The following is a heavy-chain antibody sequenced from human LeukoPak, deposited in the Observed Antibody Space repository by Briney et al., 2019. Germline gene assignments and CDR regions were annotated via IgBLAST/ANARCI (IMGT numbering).Heavy chain of an antibody. V-gene: IGHV1-69*13. Sequence: GASVKVSCKASGGTFSSYAISWVRQAPGQGLEWMGGIIPIFGTANYAQKFQGRVTITADESTSTAYMELSSLRSEDTAVYYCARSRYSGDNWFDSWGQGTLVTVSS. CDR1: GGTFSSYA. J-gene: IGHJ5*01. D-gene: IGHD2-15*01. CDR2: IIPIFGTA. CDR3: ARSRYSGDNWFDS.